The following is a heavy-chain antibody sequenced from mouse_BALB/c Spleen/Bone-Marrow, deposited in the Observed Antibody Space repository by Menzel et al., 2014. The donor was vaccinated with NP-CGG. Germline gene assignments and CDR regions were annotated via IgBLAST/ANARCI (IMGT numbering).Heavy chain of an antibody. D-gene: IGHD2-1*01. V-gene: IGHV1S81*02. CDR1: GYTFTNYY. CDR2: INPSNGGT. J-gene: IGHJ3*01. Sequence: VQLQQSGAELVKPGASVRLSCKASGYTFTNYYMYWVKQRPGQGLEWIGEINPSNGGTNFNEKFKSKATLTVDKSSNTTYMQLSSLTSEDSAVYYCTRSGNYLSAYWGQGTLVTVSA. CDR3: TRSGNYLSAY.